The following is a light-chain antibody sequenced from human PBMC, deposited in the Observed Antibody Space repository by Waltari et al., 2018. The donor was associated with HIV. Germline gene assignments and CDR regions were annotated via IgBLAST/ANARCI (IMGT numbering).Light chain of an antibody. V-gene: IGLV1-51*01. CDR2: ANN. CDR1: TSNIGNNY. CDR3: ATWDSSLSAVV. J-gene: IGLJ2*01. Sequence: QSVLTQPPSVSAAPGQKVTISCSGSTSNIGNNYVSWYQQLPGTAPKLLIYANNKRPSGIPDRFSGSKSGTSATLGITGLQTGDEADYYCATWDSSLSAVVFGGGTKLTVL.